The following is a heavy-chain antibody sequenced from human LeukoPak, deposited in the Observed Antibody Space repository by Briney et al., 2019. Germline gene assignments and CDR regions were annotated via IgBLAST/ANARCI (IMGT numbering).Heavy chain of an antibody. J-gene: IGHJ4*02. Sequence: SETLSLTCTVSGYSISSGYYWGWIRQPPGKGLEWIGSIYHSGSTYYNPSLKSRVTISVDTSKNQFSLKLSSVTAADAAVYYCAGQIETALYDYWGQGTLVTVSS. CDR1: GYSISSGYY. V-gene: IGHV4-38-2*02. CDR3: AGQIETALYDY. D-gene: IGHD1-1*01. CDR2: IYHSGST.